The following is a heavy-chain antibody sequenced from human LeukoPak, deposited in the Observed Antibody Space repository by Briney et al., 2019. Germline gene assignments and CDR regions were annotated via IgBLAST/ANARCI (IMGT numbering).Heavy chain of an antibody. D-gene: IGHD6-6*01. CDR2: INHSGST. CDR3: AGSLAARLDY. CDR1: GGSISISSYY. Sequence: SSETLSLTCTVSGGSISISSYYWSWIRQPPGKGLEWIGEINHSGSTNYNPSLKSRVTISVDTSKNQFSLKLSSVTAADTAVYYCAGSLAARLDYWGQGTLVTVSS. J-gene: IGHJ4*02. V-gene: IGHV4-39*07.